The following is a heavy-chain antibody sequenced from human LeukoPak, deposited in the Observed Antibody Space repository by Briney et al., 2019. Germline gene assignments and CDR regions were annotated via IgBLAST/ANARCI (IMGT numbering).Heavy chain of an antibody. V-gene: IGHV1-69*05. CDR1: GGTFISYA. J-gene: IGHJ2*01. Sequence: ASVKVSCKASGGTFISYAISWVRQAPGQGPEWMGGIIPIFGTANYAQKFQGRVTITTDESTSTAYMELSSLRSADTAVYYCAREDLRATDWYSDLWGRGTLVTVSS. D-gene: IGHD5-12*01. CDR2: IIPIFGTA. CDR3: AREDLRATDWYSDL.